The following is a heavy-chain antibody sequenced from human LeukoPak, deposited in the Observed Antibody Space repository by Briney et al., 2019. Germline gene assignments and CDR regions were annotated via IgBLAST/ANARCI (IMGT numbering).Heavy chain of an antibody. CDR2: IYYSGDT. J-gene: IGHJ3*01. D-gene: IGHD2-15*01. V-gene: IGHV4-59*01. Sequence: SETLSLTCTVSGGSISDYYWSWIRQPPGKGLEWIGYIYYSGDTYYNPLLESRVTLSVDTSRTQFSLKLSSVTAADTAVYYCARDRGGHSGGSSDDAFDVWGQGTVVTVSS. CDR3: ARDRGGHSGGSSDDAFDV. CDR1: GGSISDYY.